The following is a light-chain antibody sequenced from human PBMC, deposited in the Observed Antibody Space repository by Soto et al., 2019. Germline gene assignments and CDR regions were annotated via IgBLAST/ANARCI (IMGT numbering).Light chain of an antibody. CDR2: DAS. V-gene: IGKV3-11*01. CDR1: QSVSSY. J-gene: IGKJ4*01. CDR3: QQRSNWPLT. Sequence: EIVLTQSPATLSLSPGERATLSCRASQSVSSYLAWYQQKPGQAPSLLIYDASNRATGLPARFSGGGSGTDCALTISSLEPEDCAVYYCQQRSNWPLTFGGGTKVEIK.